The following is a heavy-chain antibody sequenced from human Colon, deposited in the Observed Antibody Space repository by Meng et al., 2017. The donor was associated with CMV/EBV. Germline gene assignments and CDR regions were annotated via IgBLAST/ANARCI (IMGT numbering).Heavy chain of an antibody. J-gene: IGHJ6*02. Sequence: GESLKISCAASGFMFSNYEMNWVRQAPGKGLEWVSYIDTSGYTVSYGDSVKGRFTISRDNAKNSLFLQMNSLRGDDTAVYYCARVLSGTRYKEGGNYYGMDVWGQGTTVTVSS. CDR2: IDTSGYTV. D-gene: IGHD2-2*01. V-gene: IGHV3-48*03. CDR1: GFMFSNYE. CDR3: ARVLSGTRYKEGGNYYGMDV.